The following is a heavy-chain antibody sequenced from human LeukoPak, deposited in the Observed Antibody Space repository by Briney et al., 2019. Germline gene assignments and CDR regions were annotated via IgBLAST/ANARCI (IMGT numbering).Heavy chain of an antibody. Sequence: GGSLRLSCAASGFTVSSNYMSWVRQAPGKGLEWVSVIYSGGTTYYTDSVKGRFTMSRDNSKNTLYLQMNSLRAEDTAVYYCAREWGPLWGQGTLVTVSS. CDR2: IYSGGTT. CDR1: GFTVSSNY. J-gene: IGHJ4*02. D-gene: IGHD1-26*01. CDR3: AREWGPL. V-gene: IGHV3-53*01.